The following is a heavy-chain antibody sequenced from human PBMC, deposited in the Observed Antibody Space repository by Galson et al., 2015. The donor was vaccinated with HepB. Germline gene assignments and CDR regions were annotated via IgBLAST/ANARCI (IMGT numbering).Heavy chain of an antibody. J-gene: IGHJ4*02. CDR1: GFTFSSYS. CDR2: ISSISSYI. CDR3: ARDLYGDYSFDY. V-gene: IGHV3-21*01. D-gene: IGHD4-17*01. Sequence: SLRLSCAASGFTFSSYSMNWVRQAPGKGLEWVSSISSISSYIYYADSVKGRFTISRDNAKNSLYLQMNSLRAEDTAVYYCARDLYGDYSFDYWGQGTLVTVSS.